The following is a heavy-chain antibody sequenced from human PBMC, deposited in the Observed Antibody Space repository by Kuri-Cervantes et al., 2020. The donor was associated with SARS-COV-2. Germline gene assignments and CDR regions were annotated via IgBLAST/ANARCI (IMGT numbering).Heavy chain of an antibody. V-gene: IGHV4-59*08. CDR2: IYYSGST. CDR3: ANTIVVVPAASPDAFDI. D-gene: IGHD2-2*01. Sequence: GSLRLSCAVYGGSFSGYYWSWIRQPPGKGLEWIGYIYYSGSTNYNPSLKSRVTISVDTSKNQFSLKLSSVTAADTAVYYCANTIVVVPAASPDAFDIWGQGTTVTVSS. CDR1: GGSFSGYY. J-gene: IGHJ3*02.